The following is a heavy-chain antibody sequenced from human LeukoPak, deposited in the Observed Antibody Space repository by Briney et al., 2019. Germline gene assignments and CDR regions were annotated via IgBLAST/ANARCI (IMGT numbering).Heavy chain of an antibody. CDR1: GFTFSSYD. CDR2: IGTAGDT. D-gene: IGHD3-10*01. J-gene: IGHJ4*02. CDR3: ARAPGSYSPLGSYYFDY. Sequence: GGSLRLSCAASGFTFSSYDMHWVRQATGKGLEWVSVIGTAGDTYYPGSVKGRFTISRENAKNSLYLEMNSLRAGDTAVYYCARAPGSYSPLGSYYFDYCGQGTLVTVSS. V-gene: IGHV3-13*01.